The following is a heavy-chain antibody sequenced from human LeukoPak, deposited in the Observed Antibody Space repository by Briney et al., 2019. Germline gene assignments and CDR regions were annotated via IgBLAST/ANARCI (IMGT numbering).Heavy chain of an antibody. V-gene: IGHV3-23*01. D-gene: IGHD6-19*01. J-gene: IGHJ5*02. Sequence: GGSLRPSCAASGFTFSSYAMSWVRQAPGKGLEWVPAISGSGGSTYYADSVKGRFTISRDNSKNTLYLQMNSLRAEDTAVYYCAKRWQWLVVGFDPWGQGTLVTVSS. CDR3: AKRWQWLVVGFDP. CDR1: GFTFSSYA. CDR2: ISGSGGST.